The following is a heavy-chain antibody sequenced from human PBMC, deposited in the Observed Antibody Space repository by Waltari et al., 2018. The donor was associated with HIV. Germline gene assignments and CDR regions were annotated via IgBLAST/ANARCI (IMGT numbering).Heavy chain of an antibody. D-gene: IGHD3-3*01. CDR3: ASGYNDFLSRTGMDV. V-gene: IGHV4-31*03. CDR2: ISYSGST. CDR1: GGSISGGGYY. J-gene: IGHJ6*02. Sequence: QVQLQESGPGLVNPSQTLSLTCTVSGGSISGGGYYWNWIRQHPGTGLEWIGYISYSGSTYYNPSLKSRVSISVDKSKNQFSLKLSSVTAADTAVYYCASGYNDFLSRTGMDVWGQGTAVTVSS.